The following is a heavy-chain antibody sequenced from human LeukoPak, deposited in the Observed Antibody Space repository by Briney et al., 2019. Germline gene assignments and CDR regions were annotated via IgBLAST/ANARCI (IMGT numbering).Heavy chain of an antibody. CDR1: GFTFSSNW. D-gene: IGHD6-6*01. Sequence: GGSLRLSCAASGFTFSSNWMSWIRQAPGKGLEWVSYISSSGSTIYYADSVKGRFTISRDNAKNSLYLQMNSLRAEDTAVYYCARDSLARPLGYWGQGTLVTVSS. V-gene: IGHV3-11*01. J-gene: IGHJ4*02. CDR3: ARDSLARPLGY. CDR2: ISSSGSTI.